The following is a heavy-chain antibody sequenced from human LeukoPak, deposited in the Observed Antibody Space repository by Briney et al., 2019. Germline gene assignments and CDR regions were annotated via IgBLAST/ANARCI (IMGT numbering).Heavy chain of an antibody. CDR2: ISGRGGSS. V-gene: IGHV3-23*01. Sequence: GGSLRLSCTASAFTFSNYAMSWVRQAPGKGLEWVSAISGRGGSSFYADSVKGRFTISRDNSQNTLYLQMNSLRAEDTAVHYCAKGGGYYFDSNGYYRYFDYWGQGSLVTVSS. CDR3: AKGGGYYFDSNGYYRYFDY. J-gene: IGHJ4*02. CDR1: AFTFSNYA. D-gene: IGHD3-22*01.